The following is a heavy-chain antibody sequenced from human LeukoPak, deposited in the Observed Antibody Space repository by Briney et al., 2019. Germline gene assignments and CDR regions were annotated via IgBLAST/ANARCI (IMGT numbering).Heavy chain of an antibody. CDR3: VRDGDYYYGMDV. CDR1: GGSISSGDYY. D-gene: IGHD3-10*01. J-gene: IGHJ6*02. Sequence: SETLSLTCTVSGGSISSGDYYWSWIRQPPGKGLEWIGYIYYSRSTYYNPSLKSRVTISVDTSKNQFSLKLSSVTAADTAVYYCVRDGDYYYGMDVWGQGTTVTVSS. CDR2: IYYSRST. V-gene: IGHV4-30-4*01.